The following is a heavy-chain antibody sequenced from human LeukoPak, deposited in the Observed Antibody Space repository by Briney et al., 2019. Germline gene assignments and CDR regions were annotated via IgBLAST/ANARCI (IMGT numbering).Heavy chain of an antibody. V-gene: IGHV4-34*01. D-gene: IGHD4/OR15-4a*01. CDR1: GGSFNDYY. J-gene: IGHJ4*02. Sequence: SETLSLTCAVYGGSFNDYYWSWLRQPPGKGLEWIGEVNHSGRTNYNPSLKSRVTISQDTSKNQFSLKLRSVTAADTAVYFCARRGPGATVDYWGQGTLVTVSS. CDR3: ARRGPGATVDY. CDR2: VNHSGRT.